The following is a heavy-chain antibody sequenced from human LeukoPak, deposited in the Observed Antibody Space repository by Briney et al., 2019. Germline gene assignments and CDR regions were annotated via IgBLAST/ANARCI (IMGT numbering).Heavy chain of an antibody. Sequence: PGGSLRLSCAASGFTFSSYSMNWVRQAPGKGLEWVSSISSSSSYIYYADSVKGRFTISRDNAKNSLYLQMNSLRAEDTAVYYCARDETGEARPFRPGAIDYWGQGTLVTVSS. CDR2: ISSSSSYI. CDR3: ARDETGEARPFRPGAIDY. J-gene: IGHJ4*02. D-gene: IGHD1-26*01. V-gene: IGHV3-21*01. CDR1: GFTFSSYS.